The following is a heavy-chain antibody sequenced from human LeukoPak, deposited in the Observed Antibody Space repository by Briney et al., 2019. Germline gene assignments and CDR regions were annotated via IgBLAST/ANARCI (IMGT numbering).Heavy chain of an antibody. D-gene: IGHD5-12*01. CDR3: ARVYGYDYYYYYMDV. Sequence: GASVKVSCKASGGTFSSYAISWVRQAPGQGLEWMGWISAYNGNTNYAQKLQGRVTMTTDTSTSTAYMELRSLRSDDTAVYYCARVYGYDYYYYYMDVWGKGTTVTISS. CDR1: GGTFSSYA. CDR2: ISAYNGNT. J-gene: IGHJ6*03. V-gene: IGHV1-18*01.